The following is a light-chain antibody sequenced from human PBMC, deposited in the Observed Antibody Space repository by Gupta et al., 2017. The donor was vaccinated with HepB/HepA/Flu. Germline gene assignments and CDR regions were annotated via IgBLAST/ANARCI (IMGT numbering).Light chain of an antibody. CDR1: TGAVTSAHY. V-gene: IGLV7-46*01. CDR3: LRQYSETRV. CDR2: DIQ. Sequence: QAVVTQEPSLTVSPGGTVTLTCGSSTGAVTSAHYPYWFQQKPGQAPESLIYDIQNKHSWTPARFSGSLLGGKAALTLSGAQPEDEAEYYCLRQYSETRVFGGGTKLTVL. J-gene: IGLJ3*02.